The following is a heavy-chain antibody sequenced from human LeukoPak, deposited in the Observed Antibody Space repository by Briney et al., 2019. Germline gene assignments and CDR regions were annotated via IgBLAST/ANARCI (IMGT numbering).Heavy chain of an antibody. CDR2: IWYDGSKK. CDR1: GFSFSGYG. J-gene: IGHJ4*02. D-gene: IGHD3-10*01. V-gene: IGHV3-33*01. Sequence: GGSLRLSCAASGFSFSGYGMHWVRQAPGKGLEWVAIIWYDGSKKYYADSVKGRFTISRDNSKNTLYLQMNSLRAEDTAVYYCARDRGLGSYEGYYFDYWGQGTLVTVSS. CDR3: ARDRGLGSYEGYYFDY.